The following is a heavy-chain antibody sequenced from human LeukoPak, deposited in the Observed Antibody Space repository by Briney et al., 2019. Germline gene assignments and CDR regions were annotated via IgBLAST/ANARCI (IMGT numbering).Heavy chain of an antibody. D-gene: IGHD4-17*01. J-gene: IGHJ4*02. Sequence: ASVKVSCKASGGTFSSYAISWVRQAPGQGLEWMGGIIPIFGTANYAQKFQGRVTITADESTSTAYMELSSLRSGDTAVYYCARDPSFGDYFVYFDYWGQGTLVTVSS. CDR1: GGTFSSYA. V-gene: IGHV1-69*13. CDR3: ARDPSFGDYFVYFDY. CDR2: IIPIFGTA.